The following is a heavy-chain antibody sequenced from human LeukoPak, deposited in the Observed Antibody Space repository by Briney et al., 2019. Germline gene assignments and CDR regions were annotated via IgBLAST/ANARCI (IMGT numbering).Heavy chain of an antibody. Sequence: GESLKISCKTSGYTFSSYWIHWVRQMPGKELELMGIIYPGDADTRYRPSFQGQVTISADKSISTAYLQWSSLKASDAGMYYCATGSSGLDYWGQGTLVTVSS. D-gene: IGHD6-19*01. CDR1: GYTFSSYW. CDR2: IYPGDADT. CDR3: ATGSSGLDY. V-gene: IGHV5-51*01. J-gene: IGHJ4*02.